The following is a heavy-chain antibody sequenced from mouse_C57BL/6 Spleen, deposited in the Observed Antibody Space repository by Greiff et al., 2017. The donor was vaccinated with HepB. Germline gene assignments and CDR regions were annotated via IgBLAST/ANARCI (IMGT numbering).Heavy chain of an antibody. V-gene: IGHV7-3*01. J-gene: IGHJ1*03. CDR2: IRNKANGYTT. CDR3: ARYKEGGYWYFDV. Sequence: EVQVVESGGGLVQPGGSLSLSCAASGFTFTDYYMSWVRQPPGKALEWLGFIRNKANGYTTEYSASVKGRFTISRDNSQSILYLQMNALRAEDSATYYCARYKEGGYWYFDVWGTGTTVTVSS. CDR1: GFTFTDYY.